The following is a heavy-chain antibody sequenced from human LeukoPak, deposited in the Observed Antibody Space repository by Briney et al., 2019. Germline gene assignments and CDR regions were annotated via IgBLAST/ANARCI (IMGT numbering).Heavy chain of an antibody. D-gene: IGHD3-16*01. J-gene: IGHJ4*02. CDR1: GGSISSSSYY. V-gene: IGHV4-39*07. CDR3: ARRRIGGFDY. Sequence: PSETLSLTCTVSGGSISSSSYYWGWIRQPPGKGLEWIGSIYYSGSTYYNPSLQSRVTISVDTSKNQFSLKLSSVTAADTAVYYCARRRIGGFDYWGQRTLVTVSS. CDR2: IYYSGST.